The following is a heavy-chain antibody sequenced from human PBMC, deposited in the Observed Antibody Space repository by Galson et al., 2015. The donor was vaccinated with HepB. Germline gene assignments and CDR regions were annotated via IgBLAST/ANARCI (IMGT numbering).Heavy chain of an antibody. V-gene: IGHV3-33*06. CDR2: IWYDGSNK. Sequence: SLRLSCAASGFTFSSYGMHWVRQAPGKGLEWVAVIWYDGSNKYYADSVKGRFAISRDNSKNTLYLQMNSLRAEDTAVYYCAKDSFGYSSGWYFWGRPSYYYGMDVWGHGTTVTVSS. D-gene: IGHD6-13*01. CDR1: GFTFSSYG. J-gene: IGHJ6*02. CDR3: AKDSFGYSSGWYFWGRPSYYYGMDV.